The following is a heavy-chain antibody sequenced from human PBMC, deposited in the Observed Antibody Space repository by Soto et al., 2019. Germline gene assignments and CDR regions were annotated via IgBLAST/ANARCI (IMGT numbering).Heavy chain of an antibody. V-gene: IGHV2-5*02. CDR3: AHRRWGDGYNF. CDR1: GFSLSTSGVG. Sequence: QITLKESGPMLVKPTQTVTLTCTFSGFSLSTSGVGVGWIRQPPGKALECLGIIYWDDDKRYSPSLKTRLTHTTXTSKNQVVLTMTNMDPVDTAKYYCAHRRWGDGYNFWGQGTLVTVSS. J-gene: IGHJ4*02. CDR2: IYWDDDK. D-gene: IGHD5-12*01.